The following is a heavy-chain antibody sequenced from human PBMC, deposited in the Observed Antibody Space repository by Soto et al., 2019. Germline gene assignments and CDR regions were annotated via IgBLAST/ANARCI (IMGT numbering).Heavy chain of an antibody. V-gene: IGHV3-23*01. J-gene: IGHJ4*02. CDR3: GNELSSTWVPLDS. CDR1: GFTFNDYA. Sequence: EVQLLESGGGLVQPGGSLRLSCAASGFTFNDYAMAWVRQAPGKGLEWVSSISGSGGSTWYADSVKGRFTISSYNSKNTVYLHMNSLRGEDTAMYYCGNELSSTWVPLDSWGQGTLVTFSS. D-gene: IGHD2-2*01. CDR2: ISGSGGST.